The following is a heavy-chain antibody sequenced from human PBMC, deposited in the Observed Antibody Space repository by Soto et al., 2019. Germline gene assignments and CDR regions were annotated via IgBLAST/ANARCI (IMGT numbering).Heavy chain of an antibody. CDR1: AFTFSSFA. J-gene: IGHJ4*02. CDR2: ISYDGNNK. Sequence: QVQLVESGGGVVQPGRSLRLSCAASAFTFSSFAMHWVRQAPGKGLEWVAVISYDGNNKYYTDSVKARFTISRDNSKKSQYLQMNRPRAEDTAVYYCARDKQGGSYWYYFDYWGQGTLVTVSS. V-gene: IGHV3-30-3*01. CDR3: ARDKQGGSYWYYFDY. D-gene: IGHD3-16*01.